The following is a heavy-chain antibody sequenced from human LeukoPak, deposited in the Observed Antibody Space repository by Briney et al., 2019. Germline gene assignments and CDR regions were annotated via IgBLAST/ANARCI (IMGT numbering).Heavy chain of an antibody. CDR3: ATLSMIDAFDI. Sequence: PSETLSLTCTVSGGSISSYYWSWIRQPPGKGLEWIGYIYYSGSTNYNRSLKSRVTISVDTSKNQFSLKLSSVTAADTAVYYCATLSMIDAFDIWGQGTMVTVSS. CDR1: GGSISSYY. CDR2: IYYSGST. V-gene: IGHV4-59*01. J-gene: IGHJ3*02. D-gene: IGHD3-22*01.